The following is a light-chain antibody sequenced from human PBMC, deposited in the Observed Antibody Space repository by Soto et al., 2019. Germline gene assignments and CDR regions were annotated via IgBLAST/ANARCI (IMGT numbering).Light chain of an antibody. CDR2: DVS. J-gene: IGLJ3*02. CDR1: SNDIGSYNY. CDR3: SSYSTSDTLE. Sequence: QSVLTQPASVSGSPGQSITISCTGTSNDIGSYNYVSWYQHHPGKAPKILIYDVSLRPSGVSARFSGSKSGSTASLTISGLQAEDEADYYCSSYSTSDTLEFGGGTKVTVL. V-gene: IGLV2-14*03.